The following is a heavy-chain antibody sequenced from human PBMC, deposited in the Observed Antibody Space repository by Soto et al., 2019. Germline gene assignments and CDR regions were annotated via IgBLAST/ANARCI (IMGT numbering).Heavy chain of an antibody. Sequence: PGGSLRLSCAASGFTFSSYSMNWVRQAPGKGLEWVSSISSSSSYIYYADSVKGRFTISRDNAKNSLYLQMNSLRAEDTAVYYCARDRVPYSSRNWFDPWGQGTLVTVSS. D-gene: IGHD6-13*01. CDR3: ARDRVPYSSRNWFDP. CDR1: GFTFSSYS. V-gene: IGHV3-21*01. J-gene: IGHJ5*02. CDR2: ISSSSSYI.